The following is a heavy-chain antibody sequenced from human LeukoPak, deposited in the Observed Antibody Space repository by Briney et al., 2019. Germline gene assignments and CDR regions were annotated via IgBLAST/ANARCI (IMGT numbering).Heavy chain of an antibody. V-gene: IGHV4-38-2*01. J-gene: IGHJ4*02. CDR1: GYSISSGYY. D-gene: IGHD3-9*01. Sequence: SETLSLTCAVSGYSISSGYYWGWIRQPPGKGLEWIGSIYHTGSSYYNPSLKSRVTISVDTSKNQFSLKLSSVTAADTAVYYCARGDRYYDILTGYYRGGLDGYWGQGTLVTVSS. CDR3: ARGDRYYDILTGYYRGGLDGY. CDR2: IYHTGSS.